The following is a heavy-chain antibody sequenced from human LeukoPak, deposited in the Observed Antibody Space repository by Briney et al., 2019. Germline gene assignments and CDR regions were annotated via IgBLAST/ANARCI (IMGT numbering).Heavy chain of an antibody. CDR2: ISYADGTYK. D-gene: IGHD3-10*01. CDR3: ARAIWAHMVRGDPTDVDY. Sequence: GGSLRLSCAASGFTFSSYAMHWVRQAPGKGLEWVAGISYADGTYKYYADSVKGRFTISRDSSENTLYLQMNSLRAEDTAVYYCARAIWAHMVRGDPTDVDYWGQGTLVTVSS. J-gene: IGHJ4*02. V-gene: IGHV3-30*01. CDR1: GFTFSSYA.